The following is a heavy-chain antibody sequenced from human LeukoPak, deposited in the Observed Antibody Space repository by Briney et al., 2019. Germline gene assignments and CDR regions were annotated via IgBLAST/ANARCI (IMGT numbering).Heavy chain of an antibody. Sequence: PGGSLRLSCAASGFTFSSYEMNWVRQPPGKGLEWIGEINHSGSTNYNPSLKSRVTISVDTSKNQFSLKLSSVTAADTAVYYCARLDFWSGYYFDYWGQGTLVTVSS. V-gene: IGHV4-34*01. CDR2: INHSGST. D-gene: IGHD3-3*01. CDR1: GFTFSSYE. CDR3: ARLDFWSGYYFDY. J-gene: IGHJ4*02.